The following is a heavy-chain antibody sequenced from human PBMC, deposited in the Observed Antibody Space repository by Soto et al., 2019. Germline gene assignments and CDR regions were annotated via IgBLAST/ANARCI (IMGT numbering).Heavy chain of an antibody. V-gene: IGHV3-23*01. D-gene: IGHD3-9*01. Sequence: GGSLRLSCAASGFTFSRYWMHWVRQAPGKGLEWVSAISGSGGSTYYADSVKGRFTISRDNSKNTLYLQMNSLRAEDTAVYYCAKEDFDWSNDYWGQGTLVTVSS. CDR2: ISGSGGST. CDR3: AKEDFDWSNDY. CDR1: GFTFSRYW. J-gene: IGHJ4*02.